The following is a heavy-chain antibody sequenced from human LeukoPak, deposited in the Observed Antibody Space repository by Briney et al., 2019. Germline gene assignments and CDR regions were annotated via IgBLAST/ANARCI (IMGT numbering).Heavy chain of an antibody. J-gene: IGHJ4*02. D-gene: IGHD1-1*01. CDR2: ISYDGSNK. CDR1: GFTFSSYA. CDR3: ARALQLKGFDY. Sequence: GGSLRLSCAASGFTFSSYAMHWVRQAPGKGREWVAVISYDGSNKYYADSVKGRFTISRDNSKNTLYLQMNSLRAEDTAVYYCARALQLKGFDYWGQGTLVTVSS. V-gene: IGHV3-30-3*01.